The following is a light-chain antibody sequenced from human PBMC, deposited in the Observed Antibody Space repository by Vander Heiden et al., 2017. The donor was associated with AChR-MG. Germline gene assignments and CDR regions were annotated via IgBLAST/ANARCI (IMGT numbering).Light chain of an antibody. J-gene: IGLJ1*01. CDR1: SSDVGAYNY. Sequence: QSALTQPRSVSGSPGRSVTISCTGTSSDVGAYNYVHWYQQHPGKAPKLMIYDVSKRPSGVPDRFSGSKSGNTASLTISGLQAEDEADYYCYSYAGTFGTGTKLTVL. CDR3: YSYAGT. CDR2: DVS. V-gene: IGLV2-11*01.